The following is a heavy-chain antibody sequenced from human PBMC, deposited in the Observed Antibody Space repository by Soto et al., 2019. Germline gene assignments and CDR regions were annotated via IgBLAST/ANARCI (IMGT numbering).Heavy chain of an antibody. CDR1: GDSIRSYY. D-gene: IGHD6-13*01. CDR3: TRGGSGYSSTWAAY. J-gene: IGHJ4*02. CDR2: TSHSGGT. V-gene: IGHV4-59*01. Sequence: SETLSLTCSVSGDSIRSYYWSWIRQTPGKGLEWIGHTSHSGGTKYKSSLKSRVTMSMDTSRNQLSLQMTSVTAADTAVYYCTRGGSGYSSTWAAYWGQGILVTVSS.